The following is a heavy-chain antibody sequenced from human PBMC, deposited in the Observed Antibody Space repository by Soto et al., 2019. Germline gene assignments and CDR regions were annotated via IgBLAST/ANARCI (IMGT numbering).Heavy chain of an antibody. Sequence: QVQLVESGGGVVQPGRSLRLSCAASGFTFSSYGMHWVRQAPGTGLEWVAVIWYDGSNKYYADSVKGRFTISRDNSKNTRYLQMNSLRAEDTAVYYCAREGPAGIAAAVGYYYYGMDVWGQGTTVTVSS. D-gene: IGHD6-13*01. J-gene: IGHJ6*02. CDR2: IWYDGSNK. CDR3: AREGPAGIAAAVGYYYYGMDV. CDR1: GFTFSSYG. V-gene: IGHV3-33*01.